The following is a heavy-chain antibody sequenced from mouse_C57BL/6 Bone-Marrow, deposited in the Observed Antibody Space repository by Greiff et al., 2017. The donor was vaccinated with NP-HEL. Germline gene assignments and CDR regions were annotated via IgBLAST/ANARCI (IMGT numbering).Heavy chain of an antibody. CDR2: INPNNGGT. V-gene: IGHV1-18*01. CDR1: GYTFTDYN. Sequence: VQLQQSGPELVKPGASVKIPCKASGYTFTDYNMDWVKQSHGKSLEWIGDINPNNGGTIYNQKFKGKATLTVDKSSSTAYMEPRSLTSEDTAIYYCARLGTTVVAKSHWYFDVWGTGTTVTVSS. CDR3: ARLGTTVVAKSHWYFDV. D-gene: IGHD1-1*01. J-gene: IGHJ1*03.